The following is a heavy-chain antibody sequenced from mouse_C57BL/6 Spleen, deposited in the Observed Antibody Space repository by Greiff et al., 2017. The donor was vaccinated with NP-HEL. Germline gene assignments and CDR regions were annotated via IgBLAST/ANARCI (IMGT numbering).Heavy chain of an antibody. CDR3: ARDAPSIHYYAMDY. CDR2: SRNKANDYTT. CDR1: GFTFSDFY. J-gene: IGHJ4*01. V-gene: IGHV7-1*01. D-gene: IGHD2-3*01. Sequence: EVNVVESGGGLVQSGRSLRLSCATSGFTFSDFYMEWVRQAPGKGLEWIAASRNKANDYTTEYSASVKGRFIVSRDTSQSILYLQMNALRAEDTAIYYCARDAPSIHYYAMDYWGQGTSVTVSS.